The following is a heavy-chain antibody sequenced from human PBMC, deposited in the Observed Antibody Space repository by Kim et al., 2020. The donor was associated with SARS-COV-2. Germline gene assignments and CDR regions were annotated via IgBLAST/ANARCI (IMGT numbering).Heavy chain of an antibody. D-gene: IGHD2-15*01. CDR2: IYSGGST. J-gene: IGHJ4*02. V-gene: IGHV3-53*01. CDR1: GFTVSSNY. CDR3: ASDDKGYCSGGSCYLY. Sequence: GGSLRLSCAASGFTVSSNYMSWVRQAPGKGLEWVSVIYSGGSTYYADSVKGRFTISRDNSKNTLYLQMNSLRAEDTAVYYCASDDKGYCSGGSCYLYWGQGTLVTVSS.